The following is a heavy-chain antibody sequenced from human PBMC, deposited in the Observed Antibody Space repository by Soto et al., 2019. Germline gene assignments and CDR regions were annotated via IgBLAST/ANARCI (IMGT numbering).Heavy chain of an antibody. D-gene: IGHD6-13*01. CDR2: IYPGDSDT. J-gene: IGHJ6*03. CDR1: GYSFTSYW. Sequence: GESLKISCKGSGYSFTSYWIGWVRQMPGKGLEWMGIIYPGDSDTRYSPSFQGQVTISADKSISTAYLQWSSLKASDTAMYYCARLDSSWRYYYYMDVWGKGTTVTVSS. CDR3: ARLDSSWRYYYYMDV. V-gene: IGHV5-51*01.